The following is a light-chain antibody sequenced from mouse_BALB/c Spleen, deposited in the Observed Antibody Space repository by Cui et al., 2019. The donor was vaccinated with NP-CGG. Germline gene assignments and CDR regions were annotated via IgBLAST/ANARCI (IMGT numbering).Light chain of an antibody. J-gene: IGLJ1*01. CDR3: ALWYSNHWV. Sequence: QAVVTQESAPTTSPGETVTLTCRSSTGAVTTSNYANWVQEKPDHLFTGLIGGTNNRAPGVPARFSGSLIGDKAALTITVAQTEDEAIYFCALWYSNHWVFGGGTKLTVL. V-gene: IGLV1*01. CDR2: GTN. CDR1: TGAVTTSNY.